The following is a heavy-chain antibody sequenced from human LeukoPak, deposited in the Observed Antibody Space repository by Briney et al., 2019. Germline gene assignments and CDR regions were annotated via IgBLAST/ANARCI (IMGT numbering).Heavy chain of an antibody. CDR2: ISGSGGST. V-gene: IGHV3-23*01. CDR3: AKDPGYDFWSGYHTSFDY. D-gene: IGHD3-3*01. Sequence: PGGSLRLSCAASGFTFSSYAMSWVRQAPGKGLEWVSAISGSGGSTYYADSVKGRFTISRDNSKNTLYLQMNSLRAEDTAVYYCAKDPGYDFWSGYHTSFDYWGQGTLVTVSS. CDR1: GFTFSSYA. J-gene: IGHJ4*02.